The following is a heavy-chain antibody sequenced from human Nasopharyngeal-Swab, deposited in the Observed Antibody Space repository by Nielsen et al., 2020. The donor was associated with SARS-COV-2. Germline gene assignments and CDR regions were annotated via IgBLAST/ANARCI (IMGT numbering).Heavy chain of an antibody. CDR2: ISAYNGNT. CDR1: GYTFTSYG. CDR3: ARELWFGELSRGMDV. V-gene: IGHV1-18*04. D-gene: IGHD3-10*01. J-gene: IGHJ6*02. Sequence: ASVKVSCKASGYTFTSYGISWVRQAPGQGLEWMGWISAYNGNTNYAQKLQGRVTMTTDTSTSTAYMELRSLRSDDTAVYYCARELWFGELSRGMDVWGQGTTVTVSS.